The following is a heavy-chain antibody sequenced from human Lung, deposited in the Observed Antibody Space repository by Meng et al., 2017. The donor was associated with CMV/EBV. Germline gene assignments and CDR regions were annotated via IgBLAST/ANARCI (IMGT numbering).Heavy chain of an antibody. D-gene: IGHD3-22*01. CDR2: IYYSGGT. CDR1: AGSISSYGSF. CDR3: VRYYDRSGHHYVDY. Sequence: SETLSLTCSVSAGSISSYGSFWGWIRQPPGKGLEWIGMIYYSGGTHYNPSLKSRVIVSVDTSKKNFSLKLSSVTASDTAVYYCVRYYDRSGHHYVDYWGQGSLVTVSS. V-gene: IGHV4-39*02. J-gene: IGHJ4*02.